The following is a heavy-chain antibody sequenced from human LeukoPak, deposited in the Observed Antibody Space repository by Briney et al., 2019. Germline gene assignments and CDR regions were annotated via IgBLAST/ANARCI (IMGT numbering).Heavy chain of an antibody. V-gene: IGHV3-48*03. J-gene: IGHJ4*02. CDR3: ARGDGWIINV. D-gene: IGHD3-10*01. CDR2: ISISDSTI. CDR1: GFTLSSFE. Sequence: GGSLRLSCAASGFTLSSFEMNWVRQAPGKGLEWVSYISISDSTISYAGSVRGRFTISRDNAGNSLYLQMNSLRAEDTAVYYCARGDGWIINVWGQGTLVTVSS.